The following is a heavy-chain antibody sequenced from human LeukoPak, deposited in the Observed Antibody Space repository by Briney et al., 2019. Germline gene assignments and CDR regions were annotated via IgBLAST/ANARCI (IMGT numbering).Heavy chain of an antibody. V-gene: IGHV3-21*01. CDR3: ARVNSSSWDGAYYYYYGMDV. Sequence: GGSLRLSCAASGFTFSSYSMNWGRQAPGMGLEWVSSISSSSSYIYYADSGKGRFTISRDNAKNSLYLQMNSLRAEDTAVYYCARVNSSSWDGAYYYYYGMDVWGQGTTVTVSS. D-gene: IGHD6-13*01. CDR2: ISSSSSYI. J-gene: IGHJ6*02. CDR1: GFTFSSYS.